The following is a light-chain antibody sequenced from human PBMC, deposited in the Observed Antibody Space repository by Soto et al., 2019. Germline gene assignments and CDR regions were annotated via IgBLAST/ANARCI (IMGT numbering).Light chain of an antibody. J-gene: IGKJ5*01. V-gene: IGKV3-11*01. CDR3: QQRGDWIT. Sequence: EIVLTQSPATLSLSPGERGTLSCRASQSVSSYLAWYQQKPGQAPRLLIYDASNRATGIPARFSGSGSGTDFTLIISSLEPEDSAVYYCQQRGDWITFGQGTRLEIK. CDR1: QSVSSY. CDR2: DAS.